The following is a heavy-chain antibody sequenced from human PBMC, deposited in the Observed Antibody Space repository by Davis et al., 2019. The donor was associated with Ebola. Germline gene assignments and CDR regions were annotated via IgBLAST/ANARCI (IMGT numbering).Heavy chain of an antibody. CDR3: ARTIVGATYYFDY. Sequence: AASVKVSCKASGYTFTYRYLHWVRQAPRQALEWMGWITPFNGNTNYAQKFQDRVTITRDTSASTAYMELSSLRSEDTAVYYCARTIVGATYYFDYWGQGTLVTVSS. CDR1: GYTFTYRY. V-gene: IGHV1-45*03. CDR2: ITPFNGNT. J-gene: IGHJ4*02. D-gene: IGHD1-26*01.